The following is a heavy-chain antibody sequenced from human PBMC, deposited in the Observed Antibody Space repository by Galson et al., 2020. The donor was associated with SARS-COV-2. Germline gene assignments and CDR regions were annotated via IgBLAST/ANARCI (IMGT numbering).Heavy chain of an antibody. D-gene: IGHD6-13*01. CDR3: ALRQQRRNGYTGTWYGDWFDP. V-gene: IGHV2-5*01. CDR1: GFSLTTSGVR. Sequence: SGPTLVKPTQTLTLTCTLSGFSLTTSGVRVGWLRQAPGKALEWLALISWNDDKAYSPSLKNRLSVPKNTSKNQVVLKLTNVDPVDTATYFCALRQQRRNGYTGTWYGDWFDPWGQGTLVTVSS. CDR2: ISWNDDK. J-gene: IGHJ5*02.